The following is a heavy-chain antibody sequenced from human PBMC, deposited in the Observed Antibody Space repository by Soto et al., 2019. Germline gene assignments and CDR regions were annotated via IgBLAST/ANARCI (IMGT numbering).Heavy chain of an antibody. D-gene: IGHD6-19*01. CDR1: GFTLSSYA. Sequence: EVQLLESGGDLVQPGGSLRLSCAASGFTLSSYAMTWVRQAPGKGLEWVSSISGSGGTTYYGDSVKGRFTVSRDNYKNTLYLQRDSLRAEDVAVYFCARGSAFRVAVTGTDWFDPWGQGTLVTVSS. CDR3: ARGSAFRVAVTGTDWFDP. V-gene: IGHV3-23*01. CDR2: ISGSGGTT. J-gene: IGHJ5*02.